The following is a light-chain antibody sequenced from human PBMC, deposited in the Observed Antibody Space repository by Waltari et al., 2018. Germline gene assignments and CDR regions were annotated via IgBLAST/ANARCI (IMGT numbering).Light chain of an antibody. CDR1: QSVDSW. V-gene: IGKV1-5*03. CDR3: QQYKTYSRT. CDR2: RTS. J-gene: IGKJ1*01. Sequence: DIQMTQSPSSLSTFVGDRVTITCRASQSVDSWLAWYQQKPGKAPNLLIYRTSSLESGVPPRCSGSGFGTEFTLTISSLQPDDFATYYCQQYKTYSRTFGQGTKVEIK.